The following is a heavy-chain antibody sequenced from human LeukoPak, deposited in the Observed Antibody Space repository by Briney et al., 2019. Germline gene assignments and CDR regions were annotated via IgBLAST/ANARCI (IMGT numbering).Heavy chain of an antibody. CDR2: IYTSGST. CDR3: RAMVRGVEFDY. CDR1: GGSISSGSDY. D-gene: IGHD3-10*01. Sequence: PSETLSLTWTVSGGSISSGSDYWSWIRQPAGKGREWIGRIYTSGSTNYNPSLKSRVTISVDTSKNQFSLKLSSVTAADTAVYYCRAMVRGVEFDYWGQGTLVTVSS. V-gene: IGHV4-61*02. J-gene: IGHJ4*02.